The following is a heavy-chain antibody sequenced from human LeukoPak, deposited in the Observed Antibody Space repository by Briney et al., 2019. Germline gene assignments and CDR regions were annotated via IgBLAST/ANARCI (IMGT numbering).Heavy chain of an antibody. CDR2: ISYDGSNK. V-gene: IGHV3-30-3*01. D-gene: IGHD3-10*01. J-gene: IGHJ6*02. Sequence: GGSLRLSCAASGFTFSSYAMHWVRQAPGKGLEWVAVISYDGSNKYYADSVKGRFTISRDNPKNTLYLQMNSLRAEDTAVYYCARARVRYYYGSRGMDVWGQGTTVTVSS. CDR1: GFTFSSYA. CDR3: ARARVRYYYGSRGMDV.